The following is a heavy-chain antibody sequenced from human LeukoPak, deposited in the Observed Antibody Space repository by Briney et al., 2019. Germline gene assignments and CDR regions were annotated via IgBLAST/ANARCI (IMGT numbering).Heavy chain of an antibody. CDR1: GESFSGYH. V-gene: IGHV4-34*01. CDR2: IHYSGST. D-gene: IGHD6-13*01. CDR3: ARHGSSSSWYGEGFDY. J-gene: IGHJ4*02. Sequence: PSETLSLTCAVYGESFSGYHWTWIRQPPGKGLEWIGSIHYSGSTYYNPSLKSRVTISVDTSKNQFSLKLSSVTAADTAVYYCARHGSSSSWYGEGFDYWGQGSLVTVSS.